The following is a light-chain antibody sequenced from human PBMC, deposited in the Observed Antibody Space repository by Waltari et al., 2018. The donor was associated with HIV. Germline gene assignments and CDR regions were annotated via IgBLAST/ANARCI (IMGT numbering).Light chain of an antibody. V-gene: IGLV2-14*03. CDR2: DVS. CDR1: TSEFGGYTY. J-gene: IGLJ2*01. Sequence: SALTKPAPFSGSPGRSTTFSCTGTTSEFGGYTYVSCYKQHPGKAPKRMIYDVSNRPSGVSKRFSGSKSGNTASLTISGLQAEDEADYYCSSYTSSSTLVFGGGTKLTVL. CDR3: SSYTSSSTLV.